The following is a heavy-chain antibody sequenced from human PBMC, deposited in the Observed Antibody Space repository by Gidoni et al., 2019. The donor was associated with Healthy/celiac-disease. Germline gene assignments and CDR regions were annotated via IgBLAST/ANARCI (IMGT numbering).Heavy chain of an antibody. CDR2: ISGSGGST. Sequence: EVQLLESGGGLVQPGGSLRLSCAASGFTFSRYALSWVRQAPGKGLEWVSAISGSGGSTYYADSVKGRFTISRDNSKNTLYLQMNSLRAEDTAVYYCAKDEYCSGGSCYGEAFDIWGQGTMVTVSS. J-gene: IGHJ3*02. CDR1: GFTFSRYA. V-gene: IGHV3-23*01. CDR3: AKDEYCSGGSCYGEAFDI. D-gene: IGHD2-15*01.